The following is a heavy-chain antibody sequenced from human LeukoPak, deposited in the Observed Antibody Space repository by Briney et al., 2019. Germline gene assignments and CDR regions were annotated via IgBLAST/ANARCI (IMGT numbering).Heavy chain of an antibody. V-gene: IGHV3-23*01. CDR3: AKDQDTYYYGSGSYYTYNWFDP. J-gene: IGHJ5*02. D-gene: IGHD3-10*01. CDR2: MSGIGGST. Sequence: GGSLRLSCAASGFTFSSYAMRWVRQAPGKGLEWVSAMSGIGGSTYYADSVKGRFTISRDNSKNTLYLQMNSLRAEDTAVYYCAKDQDTYYYGSGSYYTYNWFDPWGQGTLVTVSS. CDR1: GFTFSSYA.